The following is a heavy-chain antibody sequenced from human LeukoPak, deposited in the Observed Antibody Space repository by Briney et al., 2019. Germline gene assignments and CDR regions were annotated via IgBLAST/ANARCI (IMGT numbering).Heavy chain of an antibody. Sequence: SETLSLTCTVSGGSISSYYWSWIRQPPGKGLEWIGYIYYSGSTNYNPSLKSRVTISVDTSKNQFSLKLSSVTAADTAVYYCARFPSSGASNAFDIWGQGTMVTVSS. V-gene: IGHV4-59*01. D-gene: IGHD1-26*01. CDR1: GGSISSYY. J-gene: IGHJ3*02. CDR3: ARFPSSGASNAFDI. CDR2: IYYSGST.